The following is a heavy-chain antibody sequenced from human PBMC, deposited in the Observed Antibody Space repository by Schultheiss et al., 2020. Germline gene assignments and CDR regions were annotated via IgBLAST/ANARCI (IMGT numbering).Heavy chain of an antibody. Sequence: GSLRLSCAASGFTFSSYAMHWVRQPPGKGLEWIGEINHSGSTNYNPSLKSRVTISVDTSKNQFSLKLSSVTAADTAVYYCARHRYPDYYDSSGTNWFDPWGQGTLVTVSS. CDR2: INHSGST. D-gene: IGHD3-22*01. V-gene: IGHV4-34*01. CDR1: GFTFSSYA. J-gene: IGHJ5*02. CDR3: ARHRYPDYYDSSGTNWFDP.